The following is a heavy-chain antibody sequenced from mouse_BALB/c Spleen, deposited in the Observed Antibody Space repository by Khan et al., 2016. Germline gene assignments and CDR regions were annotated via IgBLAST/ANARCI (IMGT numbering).Heavy chain of an antibody. J-gene: IGHJ4*01. CDR1: GYSITSDYA. CDR3: ARGTTVVARAMDY. V-gene: IGHV3-2*02. CDR2: ISYSGST. Sequence: EVQLQESGPGLVKPSQSLSLTCTVTGYSITSDYAWNWIRQFPGNKLEWMGYISYSGSTSYNPSLKSRISITRDTSKNQFYLQLNSVTTEDTATYYCARGTTVVARAMDYWGQGTSVTVSS. D-gene: IGHD1-1*01.